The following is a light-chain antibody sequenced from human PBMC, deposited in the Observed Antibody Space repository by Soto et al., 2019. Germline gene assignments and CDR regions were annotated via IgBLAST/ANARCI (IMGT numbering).Light chain of an antibody. V-gene: IGKV3-20*01. CDR1: RSLSSTS. CDR2: DVS. CDR3: QQYGSSPRT. Sequence: EIVLTQSPGNLSLSPGERAALSCRASRSLSSTSLAWYQQRPGQAPRLLIYDVSSRATGIPDRFSGSGSGTDFTLTINRLEPDDFAVYYCQQYGSSPRTFGQGTKVEIK. J-gene: IGKJ1*01.